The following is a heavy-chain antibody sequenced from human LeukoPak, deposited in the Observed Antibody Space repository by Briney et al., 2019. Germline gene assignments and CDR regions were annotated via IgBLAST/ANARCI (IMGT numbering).Heavy chain of an antibody. D-gene: IGHD3-10*01. CDR1: GFSFANYA. V-gene: IGHV3-23*01. CDR2: VSGSGSTT. J-gene: IGHJ4*02. Sequence: GGSLSLSFAASGFSFANYALTWVRQAPGKGLEWVAIVSGSGSTTYYTDSVKGRFTVSRDNSRNTLYLEMHSLRAEDTAVYYCARETYYAFDYWGQGTLVTVSS. CDR3: ARETYYAFDY.